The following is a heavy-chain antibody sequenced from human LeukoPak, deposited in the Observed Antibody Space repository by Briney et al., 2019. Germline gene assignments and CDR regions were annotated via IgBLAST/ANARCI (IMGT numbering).Heavy chain of an antibody. V-gene: IGHV3-74*01. Sequence: PGGSLRLSCTGSGFTFSDSWIHWVRQAPGEGLVWVSRINGDGSTTNYADSVKGRFTISRDNAQDTLYLQMNTLRAEDTAVYYCATAGNYRFDYWGQGTLVTVSS. CDR2: INGDGSTT. J-gene: IGHJ4*02. CDR3: ATAGNYRFDY. D-gene: IGHD3-10*01. CDR1: GFTFSDSW.